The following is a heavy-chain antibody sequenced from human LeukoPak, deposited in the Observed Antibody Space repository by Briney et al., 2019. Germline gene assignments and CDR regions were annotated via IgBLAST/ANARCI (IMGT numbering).Heavy chain of an antibody. CDR3: ARDLPLKNIVVVPAAGGLDY. V-gene: IGHV3-30-3*01. D-gene: IGHD2-2*01. Sequence: GGSLRLSCAASGFTFSSYAMHWVRQAPGKGLEWVAVISYDGSNKYYADSVKGRFTISRDNSKNTLYLQMNSLRAEDTAVYYCARDLPLKNIVVVPAAGGLDYWGQGTLVTVSS. J-gene: IGHJ4*02. CDR1: GFTFSSYA. CDR2: ISYDGSNK.